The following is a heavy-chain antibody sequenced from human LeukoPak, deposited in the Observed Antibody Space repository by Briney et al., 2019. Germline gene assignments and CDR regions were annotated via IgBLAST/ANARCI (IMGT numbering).Heavy chain of an antibody. CDR3: ASWLAAAGTDWFDP. CDR1: GGSFSGYY. V-gene: IGHV4-34*01. Sequence: SETLSLTCAVYGGSFSGYYWSWIRQPPGKGLGWIGEINHSGSTNYNPSLKSRVTISVDTSKNQFSLKLSSVTAADTAVYYCASWLAAAGTDWFDPWGQGTLVTVSS. CDR2: INHSGST. D-gene: IGHD6-13*01. J-gene: IGHJ5*02.